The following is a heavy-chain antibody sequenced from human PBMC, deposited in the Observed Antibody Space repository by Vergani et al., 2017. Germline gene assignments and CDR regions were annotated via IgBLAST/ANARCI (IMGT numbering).Heavy chain of an antibody. V-gene: IGHV4-59*01. Sequence: QVQLQESGPGLVKPSETLSLTCTVSGGSISSYYWSWIRQPPGKGLEWIGYIYYSGSTNYNPSLKSRVTISVDTSKNQFSLKLISVTAADTAVYYCARCSYDVCFYVYRTVWGDGTTFTVSP. J-gene: IGHJ6*04. CDR2: IYYSGST. D-gene: IGHD5-12*01. CDR3: ARCSYDVCFYVYRTV. CDR1: GGSISSYY.